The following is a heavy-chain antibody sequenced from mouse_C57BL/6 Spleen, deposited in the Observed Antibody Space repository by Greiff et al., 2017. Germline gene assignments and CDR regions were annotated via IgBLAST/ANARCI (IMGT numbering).Heavy chain of an antibody. J-gene: IGHJ4*01. CDR2: INYDGSST. Sequence: EVNVVEFEGGLVQPGSSMKLSCTASGFTFSDYYMAWVRQVPEKGLEWVANINYDGSSTYYLDSLKSRFIISRDNAKNMLYLQMSRLKSEDTATDYCARYDDHAMDDWGQGTSVTVSS. V-gene: IGHV5-16*01. CDR3: ARYDDHAMDD. D-gene: IGHD2-3*01. CDR1: GFTFSDYY.